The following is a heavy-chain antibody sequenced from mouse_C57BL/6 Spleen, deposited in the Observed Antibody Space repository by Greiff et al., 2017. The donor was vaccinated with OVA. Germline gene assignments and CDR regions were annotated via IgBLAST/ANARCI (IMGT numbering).Heavy chain of an antibody. D-gene: IGHD2-3*01. V-gene: IGHV1-19*01. J-gene: IGHJ2*01. CDR2: INPYNGGT. CDR3: ARDDGYLYYFGY. CDR1: GYTFTDYY. Sequence: EVQLQQSGPVLVKPGASVKMSCKASGYTFTDYYMNWVKQSHGKSLEWIGVINPYNGGTSYNQKFKGKATLTVDKSSSTAYMELNSLTSEDSAVYYCARDDGYLYYFGYWGQGTTLTVSS.